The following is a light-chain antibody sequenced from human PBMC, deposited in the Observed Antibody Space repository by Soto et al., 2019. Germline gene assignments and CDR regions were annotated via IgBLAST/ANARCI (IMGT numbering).Light chain of an antibody. V-gene: IGLV2-14*01. CDR2: DVS. CDR3: SSYTSSSTRV. CDR1: SSDVGGYNY. Sequence: QSVLTQPASVSGSPGQSITLSCTGTSSDVGGYNYVSWYQQHPGKAPKLMIYDVSNRPSGVSNRFSGSKSGNTASLTISGLQAEDEDDYYCSSYTSSSTRVFGTGTKVTVL. J-gene: IGLJ1*01.